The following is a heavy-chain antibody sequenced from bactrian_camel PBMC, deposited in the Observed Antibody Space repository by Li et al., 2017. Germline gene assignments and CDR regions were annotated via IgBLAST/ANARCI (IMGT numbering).Heavy chain of an antibody. CDR2: IDSDGNA. V-gene: IGHV3S53*01. D-gene: IGHD1*01. J-gene: IGHJ4*01. CDR1: GYTYSSYC. Sequence: HVQLVESGGGSVQAGETLTLACAASGYTYSSYCMGWFRQAPGKEREGVALIDSDGNASHADSVKGRCTIARDNTKNTVYLQMISLESEDTALYYCAADIASPEAMGAMVMGDPACSFEYEYWGQGTQVTVS. CDR3: AADIASPEAMGAMVMGDPACSFEYEY.